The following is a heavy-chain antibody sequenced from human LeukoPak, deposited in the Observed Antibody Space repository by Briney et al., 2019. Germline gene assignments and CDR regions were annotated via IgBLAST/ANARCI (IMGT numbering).Heavy chain of an antibody. D-gene: IGHD1-26*01. Sequence: GGSLRLSCAASGFTFNTYGMHWVRQAPGKGLEWVADIWSDGTHKYYSDSVKGRFTISRDNSKNALYLEMNSLRVEDTAVYYCAKSNSESQTTVGNWGQGTLVTVSS. CDR3: AKSNSESQTTVGN. V-gene: IGHV3-33*06. CDR2: IWSDGTHK. J-gene: IGHJ4*02. CDR1: GFTFNTYG.